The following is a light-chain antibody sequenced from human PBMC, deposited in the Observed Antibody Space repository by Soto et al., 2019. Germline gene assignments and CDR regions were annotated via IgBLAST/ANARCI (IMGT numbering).Light chain of an antibody. CDR2: DVS. CDR3: QQSYSTPLT. Sequence: QMSKSPSAVSATVEDSVTITCRASQSINNLLAWYQQKPGKAPKFLIYDVSTLESGVPSRFSGSGSGTDFTLTISSLRPEDFATYYCQQSYSTPLTFGGGTKVDIK. J-gene: IGKJ4*01. V-gene: IGKV1-5*01. CDR1: QSINNL.